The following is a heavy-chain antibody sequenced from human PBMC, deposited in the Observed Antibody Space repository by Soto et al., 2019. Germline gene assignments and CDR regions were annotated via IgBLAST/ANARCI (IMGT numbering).Heavy chain of an antibody. D-gene: IGHD3-10*01. CDR3: AKASMEGLLWFGESHYEDY. V-gene: IGHV3-23*01. CDR2: ISGSGGST. J-gene: IGHJ4*02. CDR1: GFTFSSYA. Sequence: GGSLRLSCAASGFTFSSYAMSWVRQAPGKGLEWVSAISGSGGSTYYADSVKGRLTISRDNSKNTLYLQMNSLRAEDTAVYYCAKASMEGLLWFGESHYEDYWGQGTLVTVSS.